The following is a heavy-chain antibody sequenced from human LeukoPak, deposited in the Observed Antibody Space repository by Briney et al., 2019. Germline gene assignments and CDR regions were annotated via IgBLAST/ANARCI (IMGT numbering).Heavy chain of an antibody. D-gene: IGHD6-13*01. CDR1: GGTFSIYA. J-gene: IGHJ5*02. Sequence: SVNVSCKASGGTFSIYAINWVRQPPGQGLEWRGGIIPFCCTDNYAQKYQGRVMITTDESTSTAYMELSSLRSEDAAVDYCARIEAAGTGPEQDWFDPWGQGTLVTVSS. CDR2: IIPFCCTD. CDR3: ARIEAAGTGPEQDWFDP. V-gene: IGHV1-69*05.